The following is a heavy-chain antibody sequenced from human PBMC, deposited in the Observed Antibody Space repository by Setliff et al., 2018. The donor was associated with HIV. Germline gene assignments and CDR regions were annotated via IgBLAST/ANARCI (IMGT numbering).Heavy chain of an antibody. V-gene: IGHV4-59*01. CDR2: IYYSGST. CDR3: ARGQPQGGGTYWSAFDI. J-gene: IGHJ3*02. CDR1: DDFITSYY. D-gene: IGHD1-26*01. Sequence: PSETLSLTCTVSDDFITSYYWSWIRQPPGKGLEWIGYIYYSGSTNYNPSLKSRVTISLDMSTTQFSLKLSSVTAADTAVYYCARGQPQGGGTYWSAFDIWGQGTMVTVS.